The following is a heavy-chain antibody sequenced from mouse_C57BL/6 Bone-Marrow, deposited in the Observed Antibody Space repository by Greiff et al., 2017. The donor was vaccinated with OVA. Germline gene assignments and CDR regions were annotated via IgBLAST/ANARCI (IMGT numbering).Heavy chain of an antibody. CDR3: ARGNYPYYFDY. V-gene: IGHV1-82*01. Sequence: QVQLQQSGPELVKPGASVKISCKASGYAFSSSWMNWVKQRPGKGLEWIGRIYPGDGDTNYNGKFKGKATLTADKSSSTAYMQLSSLTSEDSAVYFCARGNYPYYFDYWGQGTTLTVS. CDR1: GYAFSSSW. J-gene: IGHJ2*01. D-gene: IGHD2-1*01. CDR2: IYPGDGDT.